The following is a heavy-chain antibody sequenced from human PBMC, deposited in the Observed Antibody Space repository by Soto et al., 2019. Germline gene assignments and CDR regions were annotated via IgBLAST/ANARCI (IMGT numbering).Heavy chain of an antibody. CDR1: DGSIIGLGHY. D-gene: IGHD3-22*01. J-gene: IGHJ4*02. Sequence: FQPLSLTCSVSDGSIIGLGHYWICIRHHPGKSLEWIGYIYYSGSTYYNPSLKSRVTISVDTSKNQFSLKLSSVTAADTAVYYCARVYTMIVGGIDGYYFDYWGQGTLVTVSS. CDR3: ARVYTMIVGGIDGYYFDY. V-gene: IGHV4-31*03. CDR2: IYYSGST.